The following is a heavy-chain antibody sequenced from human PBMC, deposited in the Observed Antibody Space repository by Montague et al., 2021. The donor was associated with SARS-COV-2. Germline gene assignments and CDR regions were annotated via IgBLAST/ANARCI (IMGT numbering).Heavy chain of an antibody. V-gene: IGHV4-34*01. J-gene: IGHJ3*02. Sequence: SETLSLTCAISGGSFSNCYWSWIRQPPGKGLEWIGEVNQSGTTIYNPSVKSGATISEDTSKNQFYLRLNSVTAADTAVYYCARGRQPVVVPGAGPAGRAFDIWGQGTMVTVSS. CDR1: GGSFSNCY. CDR3: ARGRQPVVVPGAGPAGRAFDI. CDR2: VNQSGTT. D-gene: IGHD2-2*01.